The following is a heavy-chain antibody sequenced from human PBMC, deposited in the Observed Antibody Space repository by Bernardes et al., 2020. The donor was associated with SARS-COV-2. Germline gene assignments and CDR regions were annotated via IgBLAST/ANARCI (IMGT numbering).Heavy chain of an antibody. V-gene: IGHV4-38-2*01. J-gene: IGHJ4*02. Sequence: SETLSLTCAVSGYSISSGYYWGWIRPPPGKGLEWIGSIYHSGSTYYNPSLKSRVTISVDTSKNQFSLKLSSVTAADTAVYYCARGDMGFLEWLCYFDYWGQGTLVTVSS. D-gene: IGHD3-3*01. CDR3: ARGDMGFLEWLCYFDY. CDR1: GYSISSGYY. CDR2: IYHSGST.